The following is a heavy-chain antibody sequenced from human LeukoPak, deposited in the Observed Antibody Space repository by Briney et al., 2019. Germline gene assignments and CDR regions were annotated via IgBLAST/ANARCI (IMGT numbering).Heavy chain of an antibody. Sequence: SETLSLTCTVSGGSISSYYWSWIRQSPGKGLEWIGYIYYSGSTNYNPSLKSRVTISVDTSKNQFSLKLSSVTAADTAVYYCARTTLIGRGVVLTNWFDPWGQGTLVTVSS. D-gene: IGHD3-10*01. J-gene: IGHJ5*02. CDR3: ARTTLIGRGVVLTNWFDP. V-gene: IGHV4-59*01. CDR2: IYYSGST. CDR1: GGSISSYY.